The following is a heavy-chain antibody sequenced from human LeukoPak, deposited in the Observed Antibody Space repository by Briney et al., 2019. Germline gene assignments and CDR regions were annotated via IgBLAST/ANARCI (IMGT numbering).Heavy chain of an antibody. V-gene: IGHV3-30-3*01. CDR3: AKEMKPWMHFDY. Sequence: GRSLRLSCAASGFTFNKYAMHWVRQARGKGLELVALISKDGNNKYYADSVQGRFSISRDNSKNTLYLQMNSLRAEDTAVYYCAKEMKPWMHFDYWGQGTLVTVSS. CDR1: GFTFNKYA. D-gene: IGHD5-12*01. J-gene: IGHJ4*02. CDR2: ISKDGNNK.